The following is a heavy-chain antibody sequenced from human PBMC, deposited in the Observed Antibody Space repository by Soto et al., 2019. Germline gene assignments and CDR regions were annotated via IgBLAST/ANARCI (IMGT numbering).Heavy chain of an antibody. J-gene: IGHJ6*01. CDR2: IYPGDSDT. D-gene: IGHD2-21*02. V-gene: IGHV5-51*01. Sequence: GESLKISCKGSGYSFTTYWIAWVRQMPGKGLEWMGIIYPGDSDTRYSPSFQGQVTISADRSISAAYLQWNSLKASDTAIYYCARHRNCGDACLYGMDVWGQGTTVTVSS. CDR3: ARHRNCGDACLYGMDV. CDR1: GYSFTTYW.